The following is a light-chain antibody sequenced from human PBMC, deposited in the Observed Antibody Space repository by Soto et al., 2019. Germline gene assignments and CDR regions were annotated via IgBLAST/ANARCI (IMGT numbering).Light chain of an antibody. Sequence: QAVVTQSPSASASLGASVKLTCTLSSGHSSYAIAWHQQQPEKGPRFLMKVNSDGSHSRGDGIPDRFSGPSSGAERYLTISSLQSEDEADYYCQTWGTGIRVFGGGTQLTVL. CDR3: QTWGTGIRV. J-gene: IGLJ3*02. CDR2: VNSDGSH. CDR1: SGHSSYA. V-gene: IGLV4-69*01.